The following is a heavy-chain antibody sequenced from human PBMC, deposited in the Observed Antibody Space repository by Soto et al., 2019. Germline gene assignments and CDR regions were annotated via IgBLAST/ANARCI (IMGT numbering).Heavy chain of an antibody. CDR3: VRTSLVVAAATREDY. Sequence: GGSLRLSCAASGFTFSSYWMHWVRQAPGKGLVRVSRINSDGSSTSYADSVKGRFTISRDNAKNTLYLQMNSLRAEDTAVYYCVRTSLVVAAATREDYWGQGTLVTVS. CDR1: GFTFSSYW. V-gene: IGHV3-74*01. J-gene: IGHJ4*02. D-gene: IGHD2-15*01. CDR2: INSDGSST.